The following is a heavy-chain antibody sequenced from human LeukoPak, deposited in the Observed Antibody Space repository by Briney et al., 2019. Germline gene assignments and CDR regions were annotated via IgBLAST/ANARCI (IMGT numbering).Heavy chain of an antibody. D-gene: IGHD4-17*01. J-gene: IGHJ6*03. V-gene: IGHV1-18*01. CDR3: ARTSDGEDYYYYMDV. Sequence: ASVKVSCKASVYTFTSYGISWVRQAPGQGLEWMGWISAYNGNTNYAQKLQGRVTMTTDTSTSTAYMELRSLRSEDTAVYYCARTSDGEDYYYYMDVWGKGTTVTVSS. CDR1: VYTFTSYG. CDR2: ISAYNGNT.